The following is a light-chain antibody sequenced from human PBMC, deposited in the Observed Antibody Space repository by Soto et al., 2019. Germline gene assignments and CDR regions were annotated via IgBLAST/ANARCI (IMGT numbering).Light chain of an antibody. CDR1: QGISNY. J-gene: IGKJ3*01. V-gene: IGKV1-27*01. CDR3: HTYSSALRT. Sequence: DIQMTQSPSSLSASVGDRVTITCRASQGISNYLAWYQQKPGKVPKLLIYAASTLQSGVPSRFSGSGSGTDFTLSISSLQPEDVASYYFHTYSSALRTFGPGTKVYI. CDR2: AAS.